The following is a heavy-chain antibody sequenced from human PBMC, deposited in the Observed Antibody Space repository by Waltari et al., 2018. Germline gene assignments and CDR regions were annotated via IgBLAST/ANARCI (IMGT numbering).Heavy chain of an antibody. Sequence: QVQLAQSGAEVKKPGSSVRVSCKVSGGTFSIYATAWVRQVPGQGLEWMGGIIPITGKADYAQNFQGRVTITADESTSTAYMELRSLSFEDTAIYVCTRPALQTGFEYWGQGTLITVSS. V-gene: IGHV1-69*01. J-gene: IGHJ4*02. CDR2: IIPITGKA. CDR3: TRPALQTGFEY. CDR1: GGTFSIYA.